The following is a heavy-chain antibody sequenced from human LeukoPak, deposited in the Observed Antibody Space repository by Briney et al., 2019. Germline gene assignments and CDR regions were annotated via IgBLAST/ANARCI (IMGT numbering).Heavy chain of an antibody. Sequence: GGSLRLSCAASGFTFSSYWMHWVRQTPGKGLLWVSRINSDGRTTSHADSVKGRFTISRDNAKNTLYLQMNSLRAEDTAVYYCARGNYYGMDVWGQGTTVIVSS. CDR1: GFTFSSYW. V-gene: IGHV3-74*01. CDR2: INSDGRTT. CDR3: ARGNYYGMDV. J-gene: IGHJ6*02.